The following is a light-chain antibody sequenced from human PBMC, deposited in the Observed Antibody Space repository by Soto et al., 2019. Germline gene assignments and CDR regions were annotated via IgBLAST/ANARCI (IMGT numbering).Light chain of an antibody. CDR1: SSDVGGYNY. Sequence: QSVLTQPASVSGSPGQSITISCTGTSSDVGGYNYVSWYQQHPGKAPQLMIYDVNNRPSGVSNRFSGSKSGNTASLTISGLQAEDEADYYCSSYTSSSTKVFGTGTKLTVL. J-gene: IGLJ1*01. CDR2: DVN. CDR3: SSYTSSSTKV. V-gene: IGLV2-14*01.